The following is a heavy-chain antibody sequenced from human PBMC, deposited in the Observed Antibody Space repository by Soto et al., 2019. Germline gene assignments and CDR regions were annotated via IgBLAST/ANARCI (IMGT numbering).Heavy chain of an antibody. V-gene: IGHV3-20*01. D-gene: IGHD6-25*01. CDR3: VRRSGPHGDSADY. CDR2: IHGDGVGT. Sequence: EVQLVETGGSVLWPGGSLRLSCEASGFTFNTYGMSWVRQAPGKGLEWVAGIHGDGVGTAYEDSVRGRFTISRNNARNSLSLQMNSLRAEDTAFNHCVRRSGPHGDSADYWGQGTPVTVTS. CDR1: GFTFNTYG. J-gene: IGHJ4*02.